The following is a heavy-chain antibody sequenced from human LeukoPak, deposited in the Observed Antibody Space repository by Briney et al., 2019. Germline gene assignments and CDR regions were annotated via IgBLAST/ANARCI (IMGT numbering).Heavy chain of an antibody. D-gene: IGHD6-19*01. V-gene: IGHV4-39*01. Sequence: SETLSLTCTVSSGSISTSNYYWGWVRQPPGKALEWIGNIFYSGSTYYSPSLKSRVTISLDTSKNQFSLKLSSVTAADTAVYYCASRGRGWYVGDYWGQGTLVTVSS. CDR1: SGSISTSNYY. CDR3: ASRGRGWYVGDY. CDR2: IFYSGST. J-gene: IGHJ4*02.